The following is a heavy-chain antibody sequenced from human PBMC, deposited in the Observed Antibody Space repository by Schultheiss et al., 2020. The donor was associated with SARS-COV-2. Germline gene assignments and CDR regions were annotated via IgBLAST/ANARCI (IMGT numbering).Heavy chain of an antibody. V-gene: IGHV1-18*01. J-gene: IGHJ6*02. Sequence: GESLKISCKASGYTFTNYGISWVRQAPGQGLEWMGWISGYNGNTNYAQKLQGRVTMTTDTSTSTAYMELRSLRSDDTAVYYCARSMVRGVITPYYYGMDVWGQGTTVTVSS. CDR1: GYTFTNYG. CDR2: ISGYNGNT. CDR3: ARSMVRGVITPYYYGMDV. D-gene: IGHD3-10*01.